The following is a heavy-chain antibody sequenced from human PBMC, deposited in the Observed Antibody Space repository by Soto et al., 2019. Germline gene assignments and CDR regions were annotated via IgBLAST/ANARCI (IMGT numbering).Heavy chain of an antibody. CDR1: GDSIAKSKYY. D-gene: IGHD5-12*01. Sequence: QLQLQESGPGLVKPSETLTRTCTVSGDSIAKSKYYWGWIRQPPGKGPDLIGSIDYDGRTSLNPALTSRLCFTIATSINQFSLKVTSVSAADTATYFCAQHPWIPLVRPDWHFDRWGRATLVTVAS. CDR2: IDYDGRT. J-gene: IGHJ2*01. CDR3: AQHPWIPLVRPDWHFDR. V-gene: IGHV4-39*01.